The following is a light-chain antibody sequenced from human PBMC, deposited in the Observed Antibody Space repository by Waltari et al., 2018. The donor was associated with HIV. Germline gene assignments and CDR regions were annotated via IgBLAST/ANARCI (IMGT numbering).Light chain of an antibody. CDR3: HQRSTWPFT. Sequence: EIVLTQSPATLSLSPGERAILSCRASQSIRNYLAWYHQRPGQAPSLLVYDTSNRATGVPARFSGSGSGTDFSLTIASLESEDFAIYYCHQRSTWPFTFGPGTKVDI. CDR2: DTS. J-gene: IGKJ3*01. V-gene: IGKV3-11*01. CDR1: QSIRNY.